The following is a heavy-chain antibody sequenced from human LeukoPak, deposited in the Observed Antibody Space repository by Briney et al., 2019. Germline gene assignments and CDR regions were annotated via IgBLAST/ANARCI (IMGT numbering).Heavy chain of an antibody. CDR3: AKGYYYDSPVDFDY. D-gene: IGHD3-22*01. Sequence: GGSLRLSCAASGFSFNHYAMSWVRQAPGKGLEWVSAISGSGGSTYYADSVKGRFTISRDNSKNTLYLQMNSLRAEDTAVYYCAKGYYYDSPVDFDYWGQGTLVTVSS. V-gene: IGHV3-23*01. CDR2: ISGSGGST. J-gene: IGHJ4*02. CDR1: GFSFNHYA.